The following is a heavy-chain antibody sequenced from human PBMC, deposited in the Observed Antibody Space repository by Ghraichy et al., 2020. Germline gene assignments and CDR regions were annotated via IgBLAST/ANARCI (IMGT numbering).Heavy chain of an antibody. CDR1: GFTFSSYS. CDR3: ARDGLFADFWSGYYTSWFDP. D-gene: IGHD3-3*01. J-gene: IGHJ5*02. V-gene: IGHV3-48*02. CDR2: ISSSISPI. Sequence: GGSLRLSCAASGFTFSSYSMNWVRQAPGKGLEWVSYISSSISPIYYADSVKGRFTISRAKAKTSLYLQMNSLRDEDTAVYYCARDGLFADFWSGYYTSWFDPWGQGTLVTVSS.